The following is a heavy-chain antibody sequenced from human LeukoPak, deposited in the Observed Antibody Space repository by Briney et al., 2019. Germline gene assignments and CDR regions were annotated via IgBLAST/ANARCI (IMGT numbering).Heavy chain of an antibody. J-gene: IGHJ4*02. D-gene: IGHD6-25*01. V-gene: IGHV1-18*01. Sequence: ASVKVSCKAAGYTFTSYGSSWVRQAPGQGLEWMGWISAYNGNTNYAQKLQGRVTMTTDTSTSTAYMELRSLRSDDTAVYHCARDPAAIPSIGFDYWGQGPLVPVSS. CDR1: GYTFTSYG. CDR2: ISAYNGNT. CDR3: ARDPAAIPSIGFDY.